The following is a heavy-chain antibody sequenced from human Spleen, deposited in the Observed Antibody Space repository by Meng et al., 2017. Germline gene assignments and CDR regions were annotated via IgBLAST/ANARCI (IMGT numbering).Heavy chain of an antibody. Sequence: GESLKISCAASGFSVSHNYMSWVRQAPGKGLEWVSVIYSGGNTYYADSVKGRFTISRDNAKNTLYLQMNSLRAEDTAVYYCARVGITMVRGVYYNWFDPWGQGTLVTVSS. J-gene: IGHJ5*02. CDR1: GFSVSHNY. D-gene: IGHD3-10*01. V-gene: IGHV3-66*01. CDR2: IYSGGNT. CDR3: ARVGITMVRGVYYNWFDP.